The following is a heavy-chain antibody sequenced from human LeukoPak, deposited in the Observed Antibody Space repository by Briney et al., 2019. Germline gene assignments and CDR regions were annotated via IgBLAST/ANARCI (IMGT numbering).Heavy chain of an antibody. J-gene: IGHJ6*03. CDR1: GFTFSSYS. CDR3: ARDSSGWSPGYYYYYMDV. D-gene: IGHD6-19*01. Sequence: GGSLRLSCAPSGFTFSSYSMIWVREAPGKELEWVSSISSSSSYIYYADSVKGRFTISRDNAKNSLYLQMNSLRAEDTAVYYCARDSSGWSPGYYYYYMDVWGKGTTVTVSS. CDR2: ISSSSSYI. V-gene: IGHV3-21*01.